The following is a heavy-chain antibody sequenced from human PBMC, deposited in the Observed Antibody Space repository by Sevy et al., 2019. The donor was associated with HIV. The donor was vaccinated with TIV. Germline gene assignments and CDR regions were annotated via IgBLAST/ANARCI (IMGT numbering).Heavy chain of an antibody. CDR2: IFYNGIT. Sequence: SETPSLTCTVSGDSISSYYWSWIRQPPGKGLEWIGYIFYNGITNYNPSLKSRVTISVDTSKNQFSLKLSSVTASDTAVYYCARSIAAPRGMDVWGQGTTVTVSS. J-gene: IGHJ6*02. CDR1: GDSISSYY. CDR3: ARSIAAPRGMDV. D-gene: IGHD6-6*01. V-gene: IGHV4-59*01.